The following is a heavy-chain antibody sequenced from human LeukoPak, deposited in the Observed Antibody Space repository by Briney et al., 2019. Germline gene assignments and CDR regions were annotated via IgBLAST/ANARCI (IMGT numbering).Heavy chain of an antibody. Sequence: RGESLKISCKGSGYSFTSCWIGWVRQMPGKGLEWMGIIYPGDSDTRYSPSFQGQVTISADKPISTAYLQWSSLKASDTAMYYCARRRSEKGGFEGMDVWGQGTTVTVSS. V-gene: IGHV5-51*01. D-gene: IGHD1-26*01. CDR1: GYSFTSCW. CDR3: ARRRSEKGGFEGMDV. J-gene: IGHJ6*02. CDR2: IYPGDSDT.